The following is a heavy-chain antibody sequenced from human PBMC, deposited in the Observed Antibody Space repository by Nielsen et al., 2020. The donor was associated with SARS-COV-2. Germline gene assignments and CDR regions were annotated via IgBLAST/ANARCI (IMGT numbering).Heavy chain of an antibody. CDR1: GFTFSSYA. Sequence: GESLKFSCAASGFTFSSYAMSWVRQAPGKGLEWVSAISGSGGSTYYADSVKGRFTISRDNSKNTLYLQMNSLRAEDTAVYYCARDSTYYYDSSGWGYFDYWGQGTLVTVSS. CDR3: ARDSTYYYDSSGWGYFDY. J-gene: IGHJ4*02. V-gene: IGHV3-23*01. CDR2: ISGSGGST. D-gene: IGHD3-22*01.